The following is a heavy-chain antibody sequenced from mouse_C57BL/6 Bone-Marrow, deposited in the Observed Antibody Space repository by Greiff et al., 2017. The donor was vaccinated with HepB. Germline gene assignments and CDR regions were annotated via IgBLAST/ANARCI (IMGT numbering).Heavy chain of an antibody. Sequence: EVMLVESGGGLVKPGGSLTLSCAASGFTFSDYGMHWVRQAPAKGLEWVAYISSGSSTIYYADTVKGRFTISRDNAKNTLFLQMTSLRSEDTAMYYCARGWDGAMDYWGQGTSVTVSS. CDR2: ISSGSSTI. CDR3: ARGWDGAMDY. CDR1: GFTFSDYG. V-gene: IGHV5-17*01. J-gene: IGHJ4*01. D-gene: IGHD4-1*01.